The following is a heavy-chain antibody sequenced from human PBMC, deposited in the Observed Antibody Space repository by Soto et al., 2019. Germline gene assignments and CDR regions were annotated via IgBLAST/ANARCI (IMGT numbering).Heavy chain of an antibody. J-gene: IGHJ4*02. CDR2: IYYSGST. CDR3: SRDSVFCGGEGGDFDY. V-gene: IGHV4-31*02. D-gene: IGHD1-26*01. Sequence: TLSLTWTVSGGSISSCVYYWSWIRQHPGKGLEWIGYIYYSGSTYYNPSLKSRVTISVDTSKNQFSLKLSSVTAADTAVYYCSRDSVFCGGEGGDFDYWGQGTLVTVSS. CDR1: GGSISSCVYY.